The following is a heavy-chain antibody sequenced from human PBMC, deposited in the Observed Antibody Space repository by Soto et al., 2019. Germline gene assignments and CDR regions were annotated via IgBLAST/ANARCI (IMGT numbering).Heavy chain of an antibody. CDR2: ISYDGSNK. D-gene: IGHD2-2*01. Sequence: PGGSLILSCAGSGFNFSSYGMHWVRQAPGKGLEWVAVISYDGSNKYYAGSVKGRFTISRDNSKNTLYLQMNSLRTEDTAIYYCARDSYRGDVVLTPAPYGNDYWGRGTLVTVSS. V-gene: IGHV3-30*03. CDR1: GFNFSSYG. CDR3: ARDSYRGDVVLTPAPYGNDY. J-gene: IGHJ4*02.